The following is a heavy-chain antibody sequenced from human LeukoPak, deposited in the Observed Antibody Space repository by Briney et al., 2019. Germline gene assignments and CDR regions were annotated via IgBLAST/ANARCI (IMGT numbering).Heavy chain of an antibody. J-gene: IGHJ4*02. V-gene: IGHV4-39*01. CDR2: IYYSGST. Sequence: SETLSLTCTVSGGSISSSSYYWGWIRQPPGMGLEWIGSIYYSGSTYYNPSLKSRVTISVDTSKNQFSLKLSSVTAADTAVYYCARRGSGSYYRRSPFDYWGQGTLVTVSS. D-gene: IGHD1-26*01. CDR1: GGSISSSSYY. CDR3: ARRGSGSYYRRSPFDY.